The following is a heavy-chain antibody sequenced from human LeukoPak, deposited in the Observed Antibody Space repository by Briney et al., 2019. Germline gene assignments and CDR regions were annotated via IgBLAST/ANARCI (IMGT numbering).Heavy chain of an antibody. CDR2: ISAYNGNT. D-gene: IGHD2-2*01. J-gene: IGHJ5*02. Sequence: ASVKVSCKASGGTFSSYGISWVRQAPGQGLEWMGWISAYNGNTNYAQKLQGRVTMTTDTSTSTAYMELRSLRSDDTAVYYCAREVCSSTSCYLRWFDPWGQGTLVTVSS. CDR1: GGTFSSYG. CDR3: AREVCSSTSCYLRWFDP. V-gene: IGHV1-18*01.